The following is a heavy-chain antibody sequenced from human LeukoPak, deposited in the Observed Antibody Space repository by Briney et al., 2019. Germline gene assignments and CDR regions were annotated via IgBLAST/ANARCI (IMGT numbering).Heavy chain of an antibody. V-gene: IGHV4-34*01. Sequence: SETLSLTCAVYGGSFSGYYWSWIRQPPGKGLEWNGEINHSGSTNYNPSLKSRVTISVDTSKNQFSLKLSSVTAADTAVYYCAREMRSGYDPFDYWGQGTLVTVSS. CDR2: INHSGST. D-gene: IGHD5-12*01. CDR3: AREMRSGYDPFDY. J-gene: IGHJ4*02. CDR1: GGSFSGYY.